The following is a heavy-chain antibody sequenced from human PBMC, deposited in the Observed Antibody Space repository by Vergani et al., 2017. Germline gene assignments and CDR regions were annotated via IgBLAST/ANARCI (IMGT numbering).Heavy chain of an antibody. Sequence: QVQLVESGGGVVQPGESLRLSCAASGFHFDQYGMHWVRQAPGKGLEWVGYLRADSTGQQYKDSGKGRFTISRDNSKNTMYLQMNSVRSDDTAIYYCAKDLKSTWYGFDYWGQGTLVTVSS. CDR3: AKDLKSTWYGFDY. CDR2: LRADSTGQ. V-gene: IGHV3-30*02. CDR1: GFHFDQYG. J-gene: IGHJ4*02. D-gene: IGHD6-13*01.